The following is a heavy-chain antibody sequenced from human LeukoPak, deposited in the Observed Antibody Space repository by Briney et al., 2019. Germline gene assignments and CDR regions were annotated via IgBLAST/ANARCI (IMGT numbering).Heavy chain of an antibody. CDR3: ARDPNYYYYMDV. J-gene: IGHJ6*03. V-gene: IGHV1-46*01. CDR2: INPSGGST. Sequence: ASVKVSCKASGYTFTSYGISWVRQAPGQGLEWMGIINPSGGSTSYAQKFQGRVTMTRDMSTSTVYMELSSLRSEDTAVYYCARDPNYYYYMDVWGKGTTVTVSS. CDR1: GYTFTSYG.